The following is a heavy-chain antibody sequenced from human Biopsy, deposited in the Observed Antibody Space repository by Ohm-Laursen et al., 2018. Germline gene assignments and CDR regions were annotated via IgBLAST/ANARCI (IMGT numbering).Heavy chain of an antibody. CDR3: ARNTGWYGDLYYFDY. D-gene: IGHD6-19*01. CDR2: INPSGSTT. CDR1: GYTFTSYY. Sequence: ASVKVSCKVSGYTFTSYYMHWVRQAPGQGLEWMGMINPSGSTTSYPQIFQGRVTMTRDTSKSTVYMELRSLRSADTAVYFCARNTGWYGDLYYFDYWGQGTLVTVSS. J-gene: IGHJ4*02. V-gene: IGHV1-46*01.